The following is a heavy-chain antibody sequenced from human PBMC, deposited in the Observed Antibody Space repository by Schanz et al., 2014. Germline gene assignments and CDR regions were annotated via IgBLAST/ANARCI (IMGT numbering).Heavy chain of an antibody. CDR3: AKLSSSGRLAGCFDY. D-gene: IGHD6-19*01. CDR2: ISGSGGST. J-gene: IGHJ4*02. V-gene: IGHV3-23*04. Sequence: EVQLVESGGGLVKPGGSLRLSCAASGFTFSSYSMNWVRQAPGKGLEWVSGISGSGGSTYYADSVKGRFTISRDNSKNTLYLQMSSLRAEDTAIYYCAKLSSSGRLAGCFDYWGQGALVTVSS. CDR1: GFTFSSYS.